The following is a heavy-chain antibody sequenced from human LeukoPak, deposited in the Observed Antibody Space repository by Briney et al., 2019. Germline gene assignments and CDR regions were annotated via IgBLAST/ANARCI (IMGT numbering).Heavy chain of an antibody. Sequence: SETLSLTCAVYGGSFSGYYWSWIRQPPGKGLEWIGEINHSGSTNYNPSLKSRVTISVDTSKNQFSLKLSSVTAADTAVYYCAYYYGSGSYYSWGQGTLVTVSS. CDR1: GGSFSGYY. CDR2: INHSGST. CDR3: AYYYGSGSYYS. V-gene: IGHV4-34*01. J-gene: IGHJ4*02. D-gene: IGHD3-10*01.